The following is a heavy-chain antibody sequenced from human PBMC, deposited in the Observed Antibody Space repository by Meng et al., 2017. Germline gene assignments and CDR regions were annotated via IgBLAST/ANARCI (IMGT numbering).Heavy chain of an antibody. V-gene: IGHV1-69*01. CDR2: IIPIFGTA. Sequence: VQLVESGAEVKKAGSSVKVSCKASGGTFSSYAISWVRQAPGQGLEWMGGIIPIFGTANYAQKFQGRVTITADESTSTAYMELSSLRSEDTAVYYCARVLRDGYNLGYWGQGTLVTVSS. D-gene: IGHD5-24*01. J-gene: IGHJ4*02. CDR3: ARVLRDGYNLGY. CDR1: GGTFSSYA.